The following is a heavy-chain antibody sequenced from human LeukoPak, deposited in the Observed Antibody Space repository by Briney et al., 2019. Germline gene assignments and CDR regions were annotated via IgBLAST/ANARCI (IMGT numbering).Heavy chain of an antibody. V-gene: IGHV3-23*01. Sequence: QPGGSLRLSCEASGFTFSSYAMSWVRQAPGKGLEWVSGIIDSGDITYYANSVKGRFTISRDNSKNTLYLQMNSLRAEDTAVYYCAKPQFPFCSGGSCEGHFDYWGQGTLVTVSS. CDR2: IIDSGDIT. CDR1: GFTFSSYA. D-gene: IGHD2-15*01. J-gene: IGHJ4*02. CDR3: AKPQFPFCSGGSCEGHFDY.